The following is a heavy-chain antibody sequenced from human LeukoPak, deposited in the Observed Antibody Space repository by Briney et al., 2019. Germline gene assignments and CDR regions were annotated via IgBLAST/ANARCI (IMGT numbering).Heavy chain of an antibody. J-gene: IGHJ3*02. D-gene: IGHD4-23*01. Sequence: GGSLRLSCAASGFIFSNYAMSWVRQAPGKGLEWVSVIVGSGDSTYYADSVKGRFTISRDNSKNTLYLQMNSLRAEDTAVYYCARESDLYGGDAFDIWGQGTMVTVSS. CDR3: ARESDLYGGDAFDI. CDR2: IVGSGDST. CDR1: GFIFSNYA. V-gene: IGHV3-23*01.